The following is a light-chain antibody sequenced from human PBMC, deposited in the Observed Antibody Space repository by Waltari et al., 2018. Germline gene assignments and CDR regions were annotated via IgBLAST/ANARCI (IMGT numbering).Light chain of an antibody. Sequence: DIVMTQSPDSLPVSLGERATITCKSSQSVFYNSNNKHYLAWYQQKVGQPPKLLIYWASSRESGVLDRFSGSVSGTDFTLTISSLQPEDFATYYCQQSYTTPLTFGGGTKVEIK. CDR2: WAS. CDR1: QSVFYNSNNKHY. V-gene: IGKV4-1*01. CDR3: QQSYTTPLT. J-gene: IGKJ4*01.